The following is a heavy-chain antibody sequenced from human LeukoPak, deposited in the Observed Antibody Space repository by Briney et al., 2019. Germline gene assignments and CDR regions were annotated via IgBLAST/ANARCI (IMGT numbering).Heavy chain of an antibody. CDR1: GGSISSYY. CDR2: IYYSGST. D-gene: IGHD5-12*01. Sequence: PSETLSLTCTVSGGSISSYYWSWIRQPPGKGLEWIGYIYYSGSTNYNPSLKSRVTISVDTSKNRFSLKLSSVTAADTAVYYCARGWGGYDSFDYWGQGTLVTVSS. V-gene: IGHV4-59*01. CDR3: ARGWGGYDSFDY. J-gene: IGHJ4*02.